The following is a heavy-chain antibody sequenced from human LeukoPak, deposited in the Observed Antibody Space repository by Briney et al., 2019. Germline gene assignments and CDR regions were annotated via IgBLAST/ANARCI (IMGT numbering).Heavy chain of an antibody. CDR3: AKGWAEVGSSWNYYGMDV. V-gene: IGHV3-30*18. D-gene: IGHD6-13*01. Sequence: GRSLRLSCTASGFTLSSYGMHWVRQAPGKGLEWVAVISYDGSNKYYADSVKGRFTISRDNSKNTLYLQMNSLRAEDTAVYYCAKGWAEVGSSWNYYGMDVWGQGTTVTVSS. J-gene: IGHJ6*02. CDR1: GFTLSSYG. CDR2: ISYDGSNK.